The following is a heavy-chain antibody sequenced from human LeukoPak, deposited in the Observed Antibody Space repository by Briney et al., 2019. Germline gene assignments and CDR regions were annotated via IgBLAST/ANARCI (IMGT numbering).Heavy chain of an antibody. V-gene: IGHV3-74*01. CDR3: ARDPRGWEIDY. CDR2: INSDGSST. D-gene: IGHD6-19*01. J-gene: IGHJ4*02. CDR1: GLTFSSYW. Sequence: GGSLRLFCAASGLTFSSYWMHWVPQAPGKGLVWVSRINSDGSSTSYADSVKGRFTISRDNAKNTLYLQMNSLRAEDTAVYYCARDPRGWEIDYWGQGTLVTVSS.